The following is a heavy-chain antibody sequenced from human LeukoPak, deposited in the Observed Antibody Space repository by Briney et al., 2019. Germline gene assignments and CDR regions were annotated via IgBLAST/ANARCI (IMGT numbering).Heavy chain of an antibody. Sequence: SETLSLTCAVYGGSFSGYYWSWIRQPPGKGLEWIGEINHSGSTNYNPSLKSRVTISVDTSKNQFSLKLSSVTAADTAVYYCARGWQQLAPVYYGMDVWGQGTTVTVPS. CDR3: ARGWQQLAPVYYGMDV. CDR1: GGSFSGYY. V-gene: IGHV4-34*01. J-gene: IGHJ6*02. CDR2: INHSGST. D-gene: IGHD6-13*01.